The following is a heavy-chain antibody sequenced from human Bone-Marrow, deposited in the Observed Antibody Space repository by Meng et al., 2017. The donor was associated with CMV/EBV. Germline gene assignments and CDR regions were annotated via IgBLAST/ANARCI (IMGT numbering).Heavy chain of an antibody. CDR2: IYSGGNT. CDR1: GFTVSSNY. J-gene: IGHJ4*02. CDR3: ARQSPGFSRGWYTPVDY. V-gene: IGHV3-66*02. Sequence: LSLTCAASGFTVSSNYMSWVRQAPGKGLEWVSIIYSGGNTYYADSVKGRFTISRDNSKNTLYLQMNSLRADDTAVYYCARQSPGFSRGWYTPVDYWGQGTLVTVSS. D-gene: IGHD6-19*01.